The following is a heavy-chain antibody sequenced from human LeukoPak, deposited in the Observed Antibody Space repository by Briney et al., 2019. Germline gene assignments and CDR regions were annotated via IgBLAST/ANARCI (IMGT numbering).Heavy chain of an antibody. J-gene: IGHJ4*02. CDR1: GGSISSGGYY. CDR2: IYYSGST. CDR3: ARGDDSSGYYYFDY. D-gene: IGHD3-22*01. Sequence: SETLSLTCTVSGGSISSGGYYWSWIRQHPGKGLEWIGYIYYSGSTYYNPSLKSRLTISVDTSKNQFSLKVTSVTAADTAVYYCARGDDSSGYYYFDYWGQGTLVTVSS. V-gene: IGHV4-31*03.